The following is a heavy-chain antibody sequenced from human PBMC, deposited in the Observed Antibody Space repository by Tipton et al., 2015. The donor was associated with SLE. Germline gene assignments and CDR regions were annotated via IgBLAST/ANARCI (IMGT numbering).Heavy chain of an antibody. J-gene: IGHJ3*02. V-gene: IGHV3-11*04. Sequence: GSLRLSCAASRFTFSDYYMSWIRQAPGKGLEWVSYISNSGSTISYADSVKGRFTISRDNAKNSLYLQMNSLRAEDTAVYYCARVPVTTPDDAFDIWGQGTMVTVSS. CDR1: RFTFSDYY. CDR2: ISNSGSTI. CDR3: ARVPVTTPDDAFDI. D-gene: IGHD4-17*01.